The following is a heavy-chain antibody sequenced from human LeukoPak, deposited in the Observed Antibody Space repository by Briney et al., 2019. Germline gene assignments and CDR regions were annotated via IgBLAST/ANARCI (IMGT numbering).Heavy chain of an antibody. V-gene: IGHV1-69*05. Sequence: SVKVSCKASGGTFSSYGISWVRQAPGQGLEWLGGIIPILGTANYAQKFQGRVTITTDESTTTAYMELSSLRSEDTAVYYCARGRYCSGGSCFESWFDPWGQGTLVTVSS. CDR1: GGTFSSYG. CDR2: IIPILGTA. CDR3: ARGRYCSGGSCFESWFDP. D-gene: IGHD2-15*01. J-gene: IGHJ5*02.